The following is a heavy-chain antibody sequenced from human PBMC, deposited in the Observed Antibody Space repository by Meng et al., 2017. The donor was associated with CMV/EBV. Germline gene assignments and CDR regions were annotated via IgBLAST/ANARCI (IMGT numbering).Heavy chain of an antibody. Sequence: ASVKVSCKASGYTFTGYYMHWVRQAPGQGLEWMGWINPNSGGTNYAQKFQGRVTMTRDTSISTAYMELSRLRSDDTAVYYCARGEGGYSAETRYDYWGQGTLVTVSS. D-gene: IGHD5-12*01. V-gene: IGHV1-2*02. CDR3: ARGEGGYSAETRYDY. CDR1: GYTFTGYY. J-gene: IGHJ4*02. CDR2: INPNSGGT.